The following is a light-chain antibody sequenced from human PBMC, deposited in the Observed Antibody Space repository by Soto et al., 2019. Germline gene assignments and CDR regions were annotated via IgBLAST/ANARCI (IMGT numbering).Light chain of an antibody. CDR2: KAS. J-gene: IGKJ1*01. CDR3: QQYKSYWT. CDR1: QTLNSW. V-gene: IGKV1-5*03. Sequence: DIQLTQSPSTLSASVGDRVTITCRASQTLNSWLAWYQQKPGKAPKLLIYKASSLESGVPSRFSGSGSGTEFTLTISSLQPDDFATYYCQQYKSYWTFGQGTKVDI.